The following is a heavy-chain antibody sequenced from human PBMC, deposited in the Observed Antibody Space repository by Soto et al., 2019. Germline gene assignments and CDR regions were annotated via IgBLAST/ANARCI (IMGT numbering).Heavy chain of an antibody. D-gene: IGHD3-16*01. CDR2: ISHDASRQ. CDR3: ARDLLPYHIFWGNDPSAEHCFEH. CDR1: GLHFSNSA. J-gene: IGHJ4*01. V-gene: IGHV3-30*06. Sequence: CGASGLHFSNSAMNCVRHAPGKGLAWVASISHDASRQSYXDSVKGRFGISRDNYQDTRFLQMNRLGPEDAAVYYCARDLLPYHIFWGNDPSAEHCFEHWRLGTLVTVSS.